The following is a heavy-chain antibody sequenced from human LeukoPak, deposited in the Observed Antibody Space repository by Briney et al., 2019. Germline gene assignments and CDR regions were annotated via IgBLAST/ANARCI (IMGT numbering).Heavy chain of an antibody. J-gene: IGHJ4*02. D-gene: IGHD2-8*01. Sequence: SETLSLTCTVSGGSISSSSYYWGWIRQPPGKGLEWIGSIHYSGSTYYNPSLKSRVTISVDTSKNQFSLKLSSVTAADTAVYYCARLGSMTYYFDYWGQGTLVTVSS. V-gene: IGHV4-39*01. CDR2: IHYSGST. CDR1: GGSISSSSYY. CDR3: ARLGSMTYYFDY.